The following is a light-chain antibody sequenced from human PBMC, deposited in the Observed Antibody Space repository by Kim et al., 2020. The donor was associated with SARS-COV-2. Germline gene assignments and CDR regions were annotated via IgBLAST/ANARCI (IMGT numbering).Light chain of an antibody. CDR3: LQHHTYPYT. CDR1: QGISNG. CDR2: AAS. V-gene: IGKV1-17*03. J-gene: IGKJ2*01. Sequence: SASVGDRVTIPCRASQGISNGLAWFQQKPGKVPKRLIDAASSLHSGVPSRFGGSGSGTEFTLTISSLQPEDFATYYCLQHHTYPYTFGQGTKLEI.